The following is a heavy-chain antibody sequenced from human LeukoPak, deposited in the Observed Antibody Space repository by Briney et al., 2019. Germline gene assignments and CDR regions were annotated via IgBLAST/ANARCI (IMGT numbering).Heavy chain of an antibody. CDR1: GFTFSSYS. CDR3: ARADGSGSYDY. Sequence: GGSPRLSCAASGFTFSSYSMNWVRQAPGKGLEWVSYISSSSSTIYYADSVKGRFTISRDNAKNSLYLQMNSLRAEDTAVYYCARADGSGSYDYWGQGNLVTVSS. V-gene: IGHV3-48*01. J-gene: IGHJ4*02. CDR2: ISSSSSTI. D-gene: IGHD3-10*01.